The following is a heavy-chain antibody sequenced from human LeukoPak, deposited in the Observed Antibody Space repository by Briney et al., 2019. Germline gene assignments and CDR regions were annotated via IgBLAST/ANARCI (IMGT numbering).Heavy chain of an antibody. CDR3: ARRDYRAWIDP. CDR1: GVPISANSHY. CDR2: VYYTGSI. D-gene: IGHD2-21*01. V-gene: IGHV4-39*01. J-gene: IGHJ5*02. Sequence: PSETLTLTCSVSGVPISANSHYWARVPPSPGQGLVWIGSVYYTGSIRYNTSLKSRVTISVDMSKNDLFLTVNSVTAADTAFYYCARRDYRAWIDPWGQGILVTVSP.